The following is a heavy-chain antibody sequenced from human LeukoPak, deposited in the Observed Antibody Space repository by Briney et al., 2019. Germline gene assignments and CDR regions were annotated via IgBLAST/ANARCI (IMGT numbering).Heavy chain of an antibody. CDR3: AKGLYDYALDV. V-gene: IGHV3-23*01. J-gene: IGHJ6*02. Sequence: GGSLRLSCAASGFTFRNYAMTWVRQAPGKGLDWVALIGARDGRTYYADPVKGRFTISRDNFKNTLYLQMNSLRAEDTAIYYCAKGLYDYALDVRGQGTAVTVSS. CDR2: IGARDGRT. CDR1: GFTFRNYA.